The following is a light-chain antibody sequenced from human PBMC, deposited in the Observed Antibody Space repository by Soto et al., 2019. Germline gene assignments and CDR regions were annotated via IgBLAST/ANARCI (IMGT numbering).Light chain of an antibody. V-gene: IGKV1-5*03. CDR2: KAS. Sequence: DIQMTQSPSTLSASVGDRVTITCRASQSISSWLAWYQQKPGKAPKLLIYKASSLESGVPSRFSGSGSGTEFTLTISSLQPDDFATYYCQQYNSDPITFGQGTVLEIK. CDR3: QQYNSDPIT. J-gene: IGKJ5*01. CDR1: QSISSW.